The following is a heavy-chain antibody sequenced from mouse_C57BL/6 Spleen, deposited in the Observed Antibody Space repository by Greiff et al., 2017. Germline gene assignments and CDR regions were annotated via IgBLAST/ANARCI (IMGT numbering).Heavy chain of an antibody. CDR3: ARDRIYYGSSSYAMDY. CDR2: ISDGGSYT. Sequence: EVQVVESGGGLVKPGGSLKLSCAASGFTFSSYAMSWVRQTPEKRLEWVATISDGGSYTYYPDNVKGRFTISRDNAKNNLYLQMSHLKSEDTAMYYCARDRIYYGSSSYAMDYWGQGTSVTVSS. J-gene: IGHJ4*01. V-gene: IGHV5-4*01. CDR1: GFTFSSYA. D-gene: IGHD1-1*01.